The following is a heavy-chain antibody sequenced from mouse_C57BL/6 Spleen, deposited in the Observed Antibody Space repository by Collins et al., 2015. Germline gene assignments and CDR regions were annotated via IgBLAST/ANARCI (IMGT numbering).Heavy chain of an antibody. CDR1: GYTFSSYW. CDR2: ILPGSGST. D-gene: IGHD2-3*01. J-gene: IGHJ4*01. V-gene: IGHV1-9*01. Sequence: QVQLQQSGAELMKPGASVKISCKATGYTFSSYWIEWVKQRPGHGLEWIGEILPGSGSTNYNEKFKGKATFTADTSSNTAYMQLSSLTSEDSAVYYCARRYDGYYEGYAMDYWGQGTSVNRL. CDR3: ARRYDGYYEGYAMDY.